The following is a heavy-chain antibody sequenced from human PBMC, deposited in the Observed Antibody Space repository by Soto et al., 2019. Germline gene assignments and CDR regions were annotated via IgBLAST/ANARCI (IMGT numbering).Heavy chain of an antibody. CDR1: GGSIRSGRYY. CDR3: TRDVDFGEEDV. V-gene: IGHV4-61*01. CDR2: IYFSGST. J-gene: IGHJ6*02. D-gene: IGHD4-17*01. Sequence: SETLSLTCAVSGGSIRSGRYYLNLIRQPPGKGLEWIGYIYFSGSTNYNPSLKSRVTMSIDTSKNQFSLKLSSVTAADTAVYFCTRDVDFGEEDVWGQGTTVTVS.